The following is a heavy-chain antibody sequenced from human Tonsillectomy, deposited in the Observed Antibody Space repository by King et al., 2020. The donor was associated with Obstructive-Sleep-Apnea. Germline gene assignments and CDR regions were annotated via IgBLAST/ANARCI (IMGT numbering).Heavy chain of an antibody. D-gene: IGHD3-22*01. Sequence: VQLVQSGTEVKKPGASVKVSCKASAYTFTNYYMHWVRQAPGQGLEWMGMINRTDGSTSYAQKFQGRVTMSRDTSTSTVYMELSSLRSEDTAVYYCARYDITAYLADFDYWGQGTLVSVSS. CDR2: INRTDGST. CDR3: ARYDITAYLADFDY. J-gene: IGHJ4*02. CDR1: AYTFTNYY. V-gene: IGHV1-46*01.